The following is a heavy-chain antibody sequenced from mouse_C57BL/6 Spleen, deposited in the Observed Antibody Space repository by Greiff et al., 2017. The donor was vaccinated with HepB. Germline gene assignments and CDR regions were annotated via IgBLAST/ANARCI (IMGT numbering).Heavy chain of an antibody. J-gene: IGHJ3*01. V-gene: IGHV1-80*01. D-gene: IGHD2-4*01. Sequence: VQLQQSGAELVKPGASVKISCKASGYAFSSYWMNWVKQRPGKGLEWIGQIYPGDGDTNYNGKFKGKATLTADKSSSTAYMQLSSLTSEDSAVYFCARAGYDYDTARWFAYWGQGTLVTVSA. CDR1: GYAFSSYW. CDR3: ARAGYDYDTARWFAY. CDR2: IYPGDGDT.